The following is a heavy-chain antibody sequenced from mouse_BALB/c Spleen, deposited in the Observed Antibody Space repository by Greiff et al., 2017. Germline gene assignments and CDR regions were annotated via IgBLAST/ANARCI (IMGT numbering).Heavy chain of an antibody. D-gene: IGHD1-2*01. CDR2: IDTSDSYT. CDR3: ARRDYGYYFDY. J-gene: IGHJ2*01. Sequence: QVQLQQSGAELVMPGASVKMSCKASGYTFTDYWMHWVKQRPGQGLEWIGAIDTSDSYTSYNQKFKGKATLTVDESSSTAYMQLSSLTSEDSAVYYCARRDYGYYFDYWGQGTTLTVSS. CDR1: GYTFTDYW. V-gene: IGHV1-69*01.